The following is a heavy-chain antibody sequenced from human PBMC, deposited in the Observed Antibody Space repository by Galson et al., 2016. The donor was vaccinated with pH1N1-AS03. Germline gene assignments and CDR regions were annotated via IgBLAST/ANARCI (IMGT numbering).Heavy chain of an antibody. J-gene: IGHJ3*01. V-gene: IGHV1-46*02. CDR1: GYTFNTYY. CDR3: ERPSTTVVTPFALHF. CDR2: INPSGDTT. D-gene: IGHD4-23*01. Sequence: SVKVSCKASGYTFNTYYMHWVRQAPGQGLEWMGIINPSGDTTTYARKFQGRVTITRDTSMSTVYMELTSLRSAYTPLYYCERPSTTVVTPFALHFWGQGTMVTVSS.